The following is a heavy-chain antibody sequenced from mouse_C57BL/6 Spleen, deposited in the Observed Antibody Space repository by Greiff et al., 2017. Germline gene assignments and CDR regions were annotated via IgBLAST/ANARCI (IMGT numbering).Heavy chain of an antibody. V-gene: IGHV1-54*01. CDR2: INPGSGGT. Sequence: VQLQESGAELVRPGTSVKVSCKASGYAFTNYLIEWVKQRPGQGLEWIGVINPGSGGTNYNEKFKGKATLTADKSSSTAYMQLSSLTSEDSAVYFCAGGGTTVVASYYAMDYWGQGTSVTVSS. J-gene: IGHJ4*01. CDR3: AGGGTTVVASYYAMDY. D-gene: IGHD1-1*01. CDR1: GYAFTNYL.